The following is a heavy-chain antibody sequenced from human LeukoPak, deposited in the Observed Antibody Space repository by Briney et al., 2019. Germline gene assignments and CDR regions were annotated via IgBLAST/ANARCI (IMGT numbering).Heavy chain of an antibody. Sequence: SVKVSCKAPGYTFTGYYMHWVRQAPGQGLEWMGRIIPILGIANYAQKFQGRVTITADKSTSTAYMELSSLRSEDTAVYYCARDRIVVVVAATDRSNAFDIWGQGTMVTVSS. V-gene: IGHV1-69*04. CDR1: GYTFTGYY. CDR3: ARDRIVVVVAATDRSNAFDI. CDR2: IIPILGIA. J-gene: IGHJ3*02. D-gene: IGHD2-15*01.